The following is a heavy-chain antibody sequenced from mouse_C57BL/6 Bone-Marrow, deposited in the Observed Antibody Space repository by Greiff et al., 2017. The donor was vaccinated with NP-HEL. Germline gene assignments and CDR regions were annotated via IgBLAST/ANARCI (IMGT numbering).Heavy chain of an antibody. CDR3: ASWEFDGYYPFAY. V-gene: IGHV1-4*01. D-gene: IGHD2-3*01. J-gene: IGHJ3*01. CDR2: INPSSGYT. CDR1: GYTFTSYT. Sequence: VQLQQSGAELVRPGASVKMSCKASGYTFTSYTMQWVKQRPGQGLDWIGYINPSSGYTNYNQKFKDKATVTADKSSSTAYMQLSSLTSEDSAVYCCASWEFDGYYPFAYWGQGTLVTVSA.